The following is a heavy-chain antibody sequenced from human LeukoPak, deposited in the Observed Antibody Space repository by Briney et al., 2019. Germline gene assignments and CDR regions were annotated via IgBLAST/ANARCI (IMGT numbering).Heavy chain of an antibody. D-gene: IGHD6-19*01. V-gene: IGHV3-33*01. CDR1: GFTFSRYG. J-gene: IGHJ4*02. CDR3: AREPEYSSGWPYFFDF. Sequence: LPGRSLRLSCAASGFTFSRYGMHWVRQAPGKGLEWVALMWYDGTNKYYADSVKGRFTISRDNSKNTLYLQMNSLRAEDTAVYYCAREPEYSSGWPYFFDFRGQGTLVTVSS. CDR2: MWYDGTNK.